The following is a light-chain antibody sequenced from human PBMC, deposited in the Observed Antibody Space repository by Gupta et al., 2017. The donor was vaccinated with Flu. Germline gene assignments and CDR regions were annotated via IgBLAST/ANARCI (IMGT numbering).Light chain of an antibody. CDR3: QQLNSYPRT. CDR2: AAS. J-gene: IGKJ1*01. V-gene: IGKV1-9*01. Sequence: DIQFTQSPTFLSASVGDRITNTCRARQGFRSYLAWYQKKPGKAPNLLIYAASTLQTGVPSRFSGSGSGTEFTLTISSLQPEDFATYYCQQLNSYPRTFGQGTKVEIK. CDR1: QGFRSY.